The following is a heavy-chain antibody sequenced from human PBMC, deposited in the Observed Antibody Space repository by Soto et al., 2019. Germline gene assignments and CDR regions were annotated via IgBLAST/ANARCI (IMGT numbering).Heavy chain of an antibody. CDR2: ISYDGSNK. CDR1: GFTFSSYG. J-gene: IGHJ4*02. D-gene: IGHD3-22*01. Sequence: PGGSLRLSCAASGFTFSSYGMHWVRQAPGKGLEWVAVISYDGSNKYYADSVKGRFTISRDNSKNTLYLQMNSPRAEDTAVYYCAKDDRTYYYDSSGYWPIFPLDYWGQGTLVTVSS. CDR3: AKDDRTYYYDSSGYWPIFPLDY. V-gene: IGHV3-30*18.